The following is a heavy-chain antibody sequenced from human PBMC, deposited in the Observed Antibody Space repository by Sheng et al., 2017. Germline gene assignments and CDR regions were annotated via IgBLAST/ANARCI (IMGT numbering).Heavy chain of an antibody. Sequence: QVQLVESGGGVVQPGRSLRLSCVASGFTFRSYGIHWVRQAPGKGLEWVAVISNDGSNKYYADSVKGRFSISRDNSKNTLYLQMNSLKTEDTAVYYCAKDLEVFNYHYYGMGVWGQGTTATVSS. D-gene: IGHD1-1*01. CDR2: ISNDGSNK. J-gene: IGHJ6*02. CDR1: GFTFRSYG. CDR3: AKDLEVFNYHYYGMGV. V-gene: IGHV3-30*18.